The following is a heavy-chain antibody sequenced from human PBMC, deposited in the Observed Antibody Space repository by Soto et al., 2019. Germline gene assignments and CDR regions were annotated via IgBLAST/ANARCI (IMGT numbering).Heavy chain of an antibody. CDR1: GFTFSRHS. CDR2: ISSRSGTI. D-gene: IGHD1-26*01. V-gene: IGHV3-48*01. J-gene: IGHJ3*01. Sequence: EVQLVESGGGLVQQGGSPRHSCAASGFTFSRHSVNWVRQAPGKGLGGVSYISSRSGTIYYADSVKGRFTISRDSADNSPYLQMNSLRADDPGVYYSARVLRSGRDAFDLWGQGTMVTVSS. CDR3: ARVLRSGRDAFDL.